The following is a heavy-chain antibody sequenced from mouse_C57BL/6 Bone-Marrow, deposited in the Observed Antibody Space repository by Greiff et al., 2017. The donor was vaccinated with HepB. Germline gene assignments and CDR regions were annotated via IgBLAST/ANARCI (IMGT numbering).Heavy chain of an antibody. CDR3: ARDALLWPYWYFDV. D-gene: IGHD2-1*01. CDR2: SRNKANDYTT. Sequence: DVMLVESGGGLVQSGRSLRLSCATSGFTFCDFYMEWVRHAPGKGLEWIAASRNKANDYTTEYSASVKGRFIVSRDTSQSILYLQMNALRAEDTAIYYCARDALLWPYWYFDVWGTGTTFTVSS. CDR1: GFTFCDFY. J-gene: IGHJ1*03. V-gene: IGHV7-1*01.